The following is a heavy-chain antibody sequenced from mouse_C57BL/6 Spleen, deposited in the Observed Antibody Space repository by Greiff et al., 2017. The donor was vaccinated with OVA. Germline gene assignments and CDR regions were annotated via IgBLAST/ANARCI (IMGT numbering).Heavy chain of an antibody. CDR2: IWRGGST. Sequence: VQGVESGPGLVQPSQSLSITCTVSGFSLTSYGVHWVRQSPGKGLEWLGVIWRGGSTDYNAAFMSRLSITKDNSKSQVFFKMNSLQADDTAIYYCALRRVVEDWYFDVWGTGTTVTVSS. D-gene: IGHD1-1*01. V-gene: IGHV2-5*01. CDR3: ALRRVVEDWYFDV. J-gene: IGHJ1*03. CDR1: GFSLTSYG.